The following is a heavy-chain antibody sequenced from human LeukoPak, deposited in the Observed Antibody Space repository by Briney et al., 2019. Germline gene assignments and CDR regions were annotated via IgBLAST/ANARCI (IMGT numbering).Heavy chain of an antibody. V-gene: IGHV3-30*02. CDR1: GFTFSSYG. Sequence: TGGSLRLSCAASGFTFSSYGMHWVRQAPGKGLEWVAFIRYDGSNKYYADSVKGRFTISRDNSKNTLYLQMNSLRAEDTAVYYCAKGPYSNSSDNWFDPWGQGTLVTVSS. CDR3: AKGPYSNSSDNWFDP. J-gene: IGHJ5*02. CDR2: IRYDGSNK. D-gene: IGHD6-6*01.